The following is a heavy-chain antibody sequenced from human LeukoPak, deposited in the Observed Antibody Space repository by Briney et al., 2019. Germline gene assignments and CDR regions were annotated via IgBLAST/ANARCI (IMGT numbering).Heavy chain of an antibody. CDR3: ARGPNSNWSGLDF. Sequence: RQLPGXGLVWVSRISPTGSTTSYADSVKGRFTVSRDNAKNTLYLQVNNLRAEDTAVYYCARGPNSNWSGLDFWGQGTLLTVSS. CDR2: ISPTGSTT. J-gene: IGHJ4*02. V-gene: IGHV3-74*01. D-gene: IGHD6-6*01.